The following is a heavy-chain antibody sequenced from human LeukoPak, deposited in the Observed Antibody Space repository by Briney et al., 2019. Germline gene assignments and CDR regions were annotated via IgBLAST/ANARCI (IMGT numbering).Heavy chain of an antibody. CDR2: ISGSGSTT. V-gene: IGHV3-23*01. CDR1: GFTFRNYA. J-gene: IGHJ4*02. CDR3: ASTTLFPF. D-gene: IGHD1-1*01. Sequence: HPGESLRLSCAASGFTFRNYAMTWVRQAREKGLEWVSHISGSGSTTYYADSVKGRFTISRDNSKNMVHLQMNSLRAEDTAVYYCASTTLFPFWGQGTLVTVSS.